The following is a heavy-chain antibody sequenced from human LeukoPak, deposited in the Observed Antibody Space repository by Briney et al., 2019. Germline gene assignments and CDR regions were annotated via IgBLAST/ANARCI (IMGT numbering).Heavy chain of an antibody. CDR2: INNRGST. V-gene: IGHV4-34*01. CDR3: ANLYYYDTSGDY. J-gene: IGHJ4*02. D-gene: IGHD3-22*01. CDR1: GASFSGYY. Sequence: PSETLSLTCAVYGASFSGYYWSWIRQPPGKGLEWIGEINNRGSTNYNLSLKSRVTMSLDASKNQFSLKLSSVTAADTALYYCANLYYYDTSGDYWGQGTQVTVSS.